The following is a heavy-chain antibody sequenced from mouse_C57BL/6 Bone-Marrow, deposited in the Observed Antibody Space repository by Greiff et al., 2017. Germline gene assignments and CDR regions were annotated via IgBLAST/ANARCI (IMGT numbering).Heavy chain of an antibody. V-gene: IGHV1-55*01. CDR3: ARRYCSNYWYFDV. CDR1: GYTFTSYW. D-gene: IGHD2-5*01. Sequence: QVQLQQSGAELVKPGASVKMSCKASGYTFTSYWITWVKQRPGQGLEWIGDIYPGSGSTNYNEKFKSKATLTVDKSSSTAYMQLSSLTSEDAAVYYCARRYCSNYWYFDVWGTGTTVTVSS. CDR2: IYPGSGST. J-gene: IGHJ1*03.